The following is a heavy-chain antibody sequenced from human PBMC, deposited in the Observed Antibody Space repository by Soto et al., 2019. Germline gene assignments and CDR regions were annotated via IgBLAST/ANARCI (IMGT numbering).Heavy chain of an antibody. CDR3: ARVDGAFGGVFAY. CDR1: GFTFSGYW. CDR2: IKFDGSEE. V-gene: IGHV3-7*01. J-gene: IGHJ4*02. Sequence: GGSLRLSCAASGFTFSGYWMSWVRQAPGKGLEWVANIKFDGSEEYYVDSVKGRFTISRDNAKNSLFLQMNSLRAEDTAVYYCARVDGAFGGVFAYWGQGTLVTVSS. D-gene: IGHD3-16*02.